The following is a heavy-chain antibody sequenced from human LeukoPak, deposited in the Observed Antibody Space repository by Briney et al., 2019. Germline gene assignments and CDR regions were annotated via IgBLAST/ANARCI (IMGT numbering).Heavy chain of an antibody. V-gene: IGHV1-2*02. CDR1: GYTFTGYY. Sequence: GASVKVSCKASGYTFTGYYIHWVRQAPGQGLEWMGWINPNSGGTNYAQKFQGRVTMTRDTSISTAYMELSRLRSDDTAVYYCARDFQHRKEEPNDYWGQGTLVTVSS. CDR2: INPNSGGT. D-gene: IGHD1-14*01. J-gene: IGHJ4*02. CDR3: ARDFQHRKEEPNDY.